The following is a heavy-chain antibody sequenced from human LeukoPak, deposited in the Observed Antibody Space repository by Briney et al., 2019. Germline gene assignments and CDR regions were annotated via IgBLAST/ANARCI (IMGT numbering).Heavy chain of an antibody. CDR2: INSDGSNT. V-gene: IGHV3-74*01. CDR3: ARGQAVAGKDKWFDP. Sequence: PGGSLRLSCAASGFTFSSSWMHWVRQAPGQGLVWVSRINSDGSNTNYADSVKGRFTISRDNAKNTLYLQMNSLRAEDTAVYYCARGQAVAGKDKWFDPWGQGTLVTVSS. CDR1: GFTFSSSW. J-gene: IGHJ5*02. D-gene: IGHD6-19*01.